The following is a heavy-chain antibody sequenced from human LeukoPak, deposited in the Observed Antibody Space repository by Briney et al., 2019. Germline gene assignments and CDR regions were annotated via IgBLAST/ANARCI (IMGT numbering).Heavy chain of an antibody. Sequence: PSQTLSLTCTVSGDSISSGGNYWSWVRQHPGKGLEWIGYIYYTGITYYNPSLRSRVTISKDMSQSQFSLKLSSVTAADTAVYYCATSEQWVFRGYWGQGTLVTVSS. CDR2: IYYTGIT. CDR1: GDSISSGGNY. CDR3: ATSEQWVFRGY. V-gene: IGHV4-31*03. D-gene: IGHD6-19*01. J-gene: IGHJ4*02.